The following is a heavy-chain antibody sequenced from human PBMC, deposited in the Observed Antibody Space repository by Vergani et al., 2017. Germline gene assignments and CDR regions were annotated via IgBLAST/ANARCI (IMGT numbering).Heavy chain of an antibody. D-gene: IGHD5-12*01. CDR3: AKANPRNSGYDYLYYYHAMDV. CDR1: GFTFGNYG. V-gene: IGHV3-23*04. CDR2: ISGSGGST. Sequence: AQLVESGGGVVHPGRSLTLSCAASGFTFGNYGMHWVRQAPGKGLEWVSGISGSGGSTYYAGSVKGRFTISRDSSKNTLYLQMNSLSAGDTAVYYCAKANPRNSGYDYLYYYHAMDVWGQGTTVTVSS. J-gene: IGHJ6*02.